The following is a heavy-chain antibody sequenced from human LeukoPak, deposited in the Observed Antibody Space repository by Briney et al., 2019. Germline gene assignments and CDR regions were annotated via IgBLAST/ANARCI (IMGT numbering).Heavy chain of an antibody. J-gene: IGHJ5*02. V-gene: IGHV1-8*02. D-gene: IGHD4-23*01. CDR3: ARDYGGSSGWFDP. CDR2: MSPNSDNT. Sequence: ASVKVSCKASGGTFSSYAISWVRQAPGQGLEWMGWMSPNSDNTGYAQKFQGRVTFTRDTSISTAYMELRSLTSEDTAVYYCARDYGGSSGWFDPWGQGTLVTVSS. CDR1: GGTFSSYA.